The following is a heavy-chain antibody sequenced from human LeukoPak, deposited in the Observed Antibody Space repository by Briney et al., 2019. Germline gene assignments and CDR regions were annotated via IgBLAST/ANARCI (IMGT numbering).Heavy chain of an antibody. CDR3: AKEPRWEQLHSFDI. D-gene: IGHD1/OR15-1a*01. J-gene: IGHJ3*02. V-gene: IGHV3-7*03. Sequence: GGSLRLSCAASGFTFSNYWMSWVRQAPGKGLEWVANIKQDGSEKYYVNSVKGRFTISRDNAKNSLYLQMNSLRPEDTAVYYCAKEPRWEQLHSFDIWGQGTTVTVSS. CDR1: GFTFSNYW. CDR2: IKQDGSEK.